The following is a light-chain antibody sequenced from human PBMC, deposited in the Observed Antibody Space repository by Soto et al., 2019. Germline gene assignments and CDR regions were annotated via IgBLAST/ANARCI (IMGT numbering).Light chain of an antibody. J-gene: IGKJ1*01. CDR3: QQYGSSPPWT. V-gene: IGKV3-20*01. CDR2: GAS. Sequence: EILLTQSPGTLALSPVQRATVSCRAIQSVSSGYLAWYQQKPGQAPRLHIYGASTRATGIPDRFTGSGSGTDFTLTISRLEPEDFAVYYCQQYGSSPPWTFGQGTKVDIK. CDR1: QSVSSGY.